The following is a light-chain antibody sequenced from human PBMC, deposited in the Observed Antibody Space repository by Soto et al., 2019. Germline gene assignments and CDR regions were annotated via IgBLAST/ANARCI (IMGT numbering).Light chain of an antibody. CDR1: QSISRW. Sequence: DIQMTQSPSSLSASVGDRVTITCRASQSISRWLAWYQEKPGKAPKVLIYDASNLESGVPSRFSGSGSGTEFTLTSSRLQPDDFATYYCQQYSSHGTFAQGTKVEI. J-gene: IGKJ1*01. CDR2: DAS. CDR3: QQYSSHGT. V-gene: IGKV1-5*01.